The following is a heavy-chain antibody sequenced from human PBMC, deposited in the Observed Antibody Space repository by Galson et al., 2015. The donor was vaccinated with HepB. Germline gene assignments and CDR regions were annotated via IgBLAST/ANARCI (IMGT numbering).Heavy chain of an antibody. V-gene: IGHV2-70*04. CDR1: GFSLDTSGMR. Sequence: PALVKPTQTLTLTCTFSGFSLDTSGMRVSWIRQPPGKALEWLAHIDWDDDRFYNTSLKTRLSISKDTSKNQVVLMLTNVDPVDTATHYCARIPAYCGGDCYAGGFDYWGQGTLVTVSS. D-gene: IGHD2-21*02. CDR3: ARIPAYCGGDCYAGGFDY. J-gene: IGHJ4*02. CDR2: IDWDDDR.